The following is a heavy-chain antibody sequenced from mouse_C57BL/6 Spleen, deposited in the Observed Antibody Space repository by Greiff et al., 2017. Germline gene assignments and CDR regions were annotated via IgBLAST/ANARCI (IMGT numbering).Heavy chain of an antibody. Sequence: QVQLKESGPELVKPGASVKISCKASGYAFSSSWMNWVKQRPGKGLEWIGRIYPGDGDTNYNGKFKGKATLTADKSSSTAYMQLSSLTSEDSAVYFCARLYGPFAYWGQGTLVTVSA. CDR1: GYAFSSSW. CDR2: IYPGDGDT. CDR3: ARLYGPFAY. J-gene: IGHJ3*01. D-gene: IGHD1-1*02. V-gene: IGHV1-82*01.